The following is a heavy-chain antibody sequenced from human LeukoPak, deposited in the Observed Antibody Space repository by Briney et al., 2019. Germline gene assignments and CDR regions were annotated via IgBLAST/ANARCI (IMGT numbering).Heavy chain of an antibody. Sequence: PSETLSLTCTVSGGSISSSSYYWGWIRQPPGKGLEWIVSIYYSGSTYFNPSLKSRFTISVDTSKSQFSLRLSSVTAADTAVYYCARLYNDPGTLTYFDYWGEGTLVTVSS. V-gene: IGHV4-39*01. J-gene: IGHJ4*02. CDR3: ARLYNDPGTLTYFDY. D-gene: IGHD1-14*01. CDR2: IYYSGST. CDR1: GGSISSSSYY.